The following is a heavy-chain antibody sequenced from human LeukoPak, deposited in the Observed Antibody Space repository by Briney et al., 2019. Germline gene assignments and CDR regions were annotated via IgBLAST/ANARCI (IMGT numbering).Heavy chain of an antibody. V-gene: IGHV4-59*08. CDR1: GGSISSYY. Sequence: KSSETLSLTCTVSGGSISSYYWSWIRQPPGKGLECIGHVFYSGSTDYNPSLKSRLTISVDSSMNQFSLKLSSVTAADTAVYYCARGIAGRLDLYYFDYWGQGTLVTVSS. D-gene: IGHD6-13*01. CDR2: VFYSGST. CDR3: ARGIAGRLDLYYFDY. J-gene: IGHJ4*02.